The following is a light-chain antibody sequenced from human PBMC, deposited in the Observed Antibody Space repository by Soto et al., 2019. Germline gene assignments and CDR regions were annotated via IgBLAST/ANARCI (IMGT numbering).Light chain of an antibody. CDR1: SSNIENNY. V-gene: IGLV1-51*02. CDR2: END. Sequence: QSVLPQPPSLSAAPGQKVTISCSGSSSNIENNYVSWYQQLPGTAPKVLIYENDKRPSGIPDRFSASKSGTSATLGITGLQTGDEADYYCGTWDSSLREVVFGGGTKLTVL. J-gene: IGLJ2*01. CDR3: GTWDSSLREVV.